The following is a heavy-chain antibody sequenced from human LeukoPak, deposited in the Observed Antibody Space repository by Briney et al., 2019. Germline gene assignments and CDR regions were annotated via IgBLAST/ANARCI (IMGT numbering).Heavy chain of an antibody. Sequence: PGGSLRLSCAASGFTFRSYAMSWVRQAPGKGLEWVASISGSGDITYYADSVRGRFTVSRDKSINTLYLHMNSLRAEDTAVYYCAKGPTVTSGHFDYWGQGTLVTVSS. J-gene: IGHJ4*02. CDR2: ISGSGDIT. CDR3: AKGPTVTSGHFDY. D-gene: IGHD4-11*01. CDR1: GFTFRSYA. V-gene: IGHV3-23*01.